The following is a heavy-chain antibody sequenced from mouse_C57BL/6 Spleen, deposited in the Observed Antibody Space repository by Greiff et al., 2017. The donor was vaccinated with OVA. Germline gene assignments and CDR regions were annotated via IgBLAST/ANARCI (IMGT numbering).Heavy chain of an antibody. V-gene: IGHV7-3*01. CDR2: IRNKANGYTT. CDR1: GFTFTDYY. Sequence: EVQRVESGGGLVQPGGSLSLSCAASGFTFTDYYMSWVRQPPGKALEWLGFIRNKANGYTTEYSASVKGRFTISRDNSQSILYLQMNALRAEDSATYYCARYGDWAMDYWGQGTSVTVSS. D-gene: IGHD3-3*01. J-gene: IGHJ4*01. CDR3: ARYGDWAMDY.